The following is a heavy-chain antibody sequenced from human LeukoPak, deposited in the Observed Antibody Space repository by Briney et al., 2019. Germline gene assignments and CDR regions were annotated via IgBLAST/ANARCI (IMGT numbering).Heavy chain of an antibody. CDR3: ARAGYYLFDY. CDR1: GFTFTGSW. V-gene: IGHV3-74*01. J-gene: IGHJ4*02. CDR2: MNGDGSTI. Sequence: GGSLRLSCAASGFTFTGSWMHWVRHVPGKGRLWVARMNGDGSTINYADSVKGRFTISRDDANNMLYLQMNSLKVEDMAVYYCARAGYYLFDYWGQGVLVTVSS. D-gene: IGHD4-17*01.